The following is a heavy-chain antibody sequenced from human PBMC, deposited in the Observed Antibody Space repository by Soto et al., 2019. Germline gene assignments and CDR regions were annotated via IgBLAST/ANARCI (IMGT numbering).Heavy chain of an antibody. D-gene: IGHD6-13*01. CDR2: IIPYYNTL. Sequence: QAQVVQSGAEVRKPGSSVKLSCKASEGTFNSYAIAWVRQAPGQGLEWMGGIIPYYNTLNYAQKFQNRVTITAVYSTNTVYIELSTLRSYDTAVYFCGSGVSRRYPYFFDSWAQGTLVTVSS. CDR3: GSGVSRRYPYFFDS. V-gene: IGHV1-69*01. J-gene: IGHJ4*02. CDR1: EGTFNSYA.